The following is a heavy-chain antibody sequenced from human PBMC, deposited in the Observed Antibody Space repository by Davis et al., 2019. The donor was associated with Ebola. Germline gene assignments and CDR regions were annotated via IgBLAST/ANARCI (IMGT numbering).Heavy chain of an antibody. J-gene: IGHJ4*02. CDR2: IIPIFGTA. CDR3: ARGDLGWDDFWSGYFDY. Sequence: SVKVSCKASGGTFSSYAISWVRQAPGQGPEWMGGIIPIFGTANYAQKFQGRVTITADESTSTAYMELSSLRSEDTAVYYCARGDLGWDDFWSGYFDYWGQGTLVTVSS. V-gene: IGHV1-69*13. CDR1: GGTFSSYA. D-gene: IGHD3-3*01.